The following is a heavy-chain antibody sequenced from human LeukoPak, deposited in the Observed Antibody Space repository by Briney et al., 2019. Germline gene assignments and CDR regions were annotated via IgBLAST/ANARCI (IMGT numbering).Heavy chain of an antibody. J-gene: IGHJ6*04. CDR2: INPSGGST. Sequence: ASVKVSCKASGYTFTSYCMHWVRQAPGQGLEWMGIINPSGGSTSYAQKFQGRVTITRDTSTSTVYMELSSLRSEDTAVYYCARGGSGRDYYYGMDVWGKGTTVTVSS. CDR1: GYTFTSYC. V-gene: IGHV1-46*01. D-gene: IGHD3-10*01. CDR3: ARGGSGRDYYYGMDV.